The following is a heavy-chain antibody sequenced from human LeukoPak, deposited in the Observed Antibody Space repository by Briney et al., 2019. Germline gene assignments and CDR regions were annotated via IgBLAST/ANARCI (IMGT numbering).Heavy chain of an antibody. D-gene: IGHD3-22*01. CDR3: ARQVWYYDRSAFDI. CDR1: GGSISTYD. J-gene: IGHJ3*02. Sequence: SETLSLTCTVSGGSISTYDWSCIRQPPGKGLGWVGYEYYGGSTNDNPSLKSRFTISEDTSKNQCSLKLSSVTAADTAVYFCARQVWYYDRSAFDIWGQGTMVTAS. V-gene: IGHV4-59*08. CDR2: EYYGGST.